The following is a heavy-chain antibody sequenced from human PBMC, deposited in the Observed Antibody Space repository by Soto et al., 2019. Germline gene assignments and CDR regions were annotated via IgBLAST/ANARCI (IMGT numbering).Heavy chain of an antibody. V-gene: IGHV4-34*01. D-gene: IGHD6-6*01. CDR2: INHSGST. J-gene: IGHJ5*02. Sequence: PSETLSLTCAISGGSFSGYYWSWIRQPPGKGLKWIGEINHSGSTNYNPSLKSRVTISVDTSKNHFSLKLSSVTAADTAVYYCARRWGNSSIAARINWFDPWGQGTLVTVSS. CDR3: ARRWGNSSIAARINWFDP. CDR1: GGSFSGYY.